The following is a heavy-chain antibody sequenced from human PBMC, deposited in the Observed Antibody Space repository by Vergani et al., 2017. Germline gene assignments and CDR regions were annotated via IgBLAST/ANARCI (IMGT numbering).Heavy chain of an antibody. CDR1: GFTFSSYA. CDR3: AKLEDFWSGYSDYYFDY. J-gene: IGHJ4*02. Sequence: EVQLVESGGGLVQPGGSLRLSCAASGFTFSSYAMSWVRQAPGKGLEWVSTITGSGGSTYYADSVKGRFTISRDNSKNTLYLQMNSLRAEDTAIYYCAKLEDFWSGYSDYYFDYWGQGTLVTVSS. V-gene: IGHV3-23*04. CDR2: ITGSGGST. D-gene: IGHD3-3*01.